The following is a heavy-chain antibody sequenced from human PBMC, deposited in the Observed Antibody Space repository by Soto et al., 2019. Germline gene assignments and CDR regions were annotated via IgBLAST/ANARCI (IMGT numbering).Heavy chain of an antibody. V-gene: IGHV1-69*01. J-gene: IGHJ4*02. D-gene: IGHD5-18*01. CDR1: GGTFSSYA. CDR3: ASSDPVDTSVTGGPFDY. Sequence: QVQLVQSGAEVKKPGSSVKVSCKASGGTFSSYAISWVRQAPGQGLEWMGGIIPIFGTANYAQKFQGRVTITAVESTSTAYMELSSLRSEDTAVYYCASSDPVDTSVTGGPFDYWGQGTLVTVSS. CDR2: IIPIFGTA.